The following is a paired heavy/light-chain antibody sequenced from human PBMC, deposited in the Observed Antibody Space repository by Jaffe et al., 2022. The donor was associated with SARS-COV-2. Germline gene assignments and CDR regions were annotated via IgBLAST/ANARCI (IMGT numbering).Heavy chain of an antibody. D-gene: IGHD3-10*01. J-gene: IGHJ4*02. Sequence: EVQLVESGGGLVQPGGSLRLSCAASGFTFSTYWMHWVRQAPGKGLEWVSHINSDGIGTSYADSVKGRFSISRDNAKNTLYLQMNSLRAEDTAMYYCARGGSGSYYRAGDYWGQGTLLTVSS. V-gene: IGHV3-74*01. CDR3: ARGGSGSYYRAGDY. CDR1: GFTFSTYW. CDR2: INSDGIGT.
Light chain of an antibody. J-gene: IGKJ2*01. CDR1: QSVLFSSNNKNY. CDR2: WAS. V-gene: IGKV4-1*01. CDR3: QQYYSTPYT. Sequence: DIVMTQSPDSLAVSLGERATINCKSSQSVLFSSNNKNYLAWYQQKPGQPPKLLIYWASTRESGVPDRFSGSGSGTDFTLTITSLQAEDVAVYYCQQYYSTPYTFGQGTKVEIK.